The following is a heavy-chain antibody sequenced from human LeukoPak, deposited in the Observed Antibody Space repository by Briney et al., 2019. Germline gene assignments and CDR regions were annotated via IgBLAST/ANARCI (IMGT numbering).Heavy chain of an antibody. CDR3: ARGLGYCSSTSCPSDY. V-gene: IGHV3-21*01. CDR2: ISSSSSYI. Sequence: GGSLRLSCAASGFTFSSYSMNWVRQAPGKGLEWVSSISSSSSYIYYADSVKGRFTISRDNAKNSLYLQMNSLRAEDTAVYYCARGLGYCSSTSCPSDYWGQGTLVTVSS. CDR1: GFTFSSYS. D-gene: IGHD2-2*01. J-gene: IGHJ4*02.